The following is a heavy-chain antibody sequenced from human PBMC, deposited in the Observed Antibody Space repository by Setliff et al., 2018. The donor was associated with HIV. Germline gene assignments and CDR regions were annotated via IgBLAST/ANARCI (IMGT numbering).Heavy chain of an antibody. CDR2: INEGGNT. CDR1: GGSLSGYY. J-gene: IGHJ5*02. D-gene: IGHD4-17*01. CDR3: ARRPISPCTLTTAMLDP. V-gene: IGHV4-34*01. Sequence: SETLSLTCAVHGGSLSGYYWTWIRQPQGRGLQWIAEINEGGNTYTNPSLQSRVTISVDTSKNQVFLRLTSVTAADTAVYYCARRPISPCTLTTAMLDPWGQGTLVTVSS.